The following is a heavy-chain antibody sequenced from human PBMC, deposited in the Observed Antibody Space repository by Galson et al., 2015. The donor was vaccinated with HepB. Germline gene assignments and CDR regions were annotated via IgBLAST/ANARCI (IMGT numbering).Heavy chain of an antibody. J-gene: IGHJ6*02. CDR1: GFTFSSYG. CDR3: ARDGGSTAMVMEYYYYGMDV. D-gene: IGHD5-18*01. V-gene: IGHV3-33*01. Sequence: SLRLSCAASGFTFSSYGMHWVRQAPGKGLEWVAVIWYDGSNKYYADSVKGRFTISRDNSKNTLYLQMNSLRAEDTAVYYCARDGGSTAMVMEYYYYGMDVWGQGTTVTVSS. CDR2: IWYDGSNK.